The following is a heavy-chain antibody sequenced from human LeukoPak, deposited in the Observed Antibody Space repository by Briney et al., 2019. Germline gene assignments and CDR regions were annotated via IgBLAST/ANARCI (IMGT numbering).Heavy chain of an antibody. CDR2: IYYSGNT. V-gene: IGHV4-59*12. CDR1: SDSISGYY. CDR3: ARFGRSGSRRPFDY. Sequence: SETLSLTCSVSSDSISGYYWSWLRQPPGKGLEWIGYIYYSGNTYYNPSLKSRVTISLDTSKNQFSLKLSSVTAADTAVYYCARFGRSGSRRPFDYWGQGTLVTVSS. D-gene: IGHD3-10*01. J-gene: IGHJ4*02.